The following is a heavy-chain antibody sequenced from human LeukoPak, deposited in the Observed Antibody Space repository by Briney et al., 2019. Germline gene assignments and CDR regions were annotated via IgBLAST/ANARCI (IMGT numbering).Heavy chain of an antibody. CDR3: ARGTGRGGYNFEN. J-gene: IGHJ4*02. CDR1: GFIFNNYG. D-gene: IGHD2-2*02. Sequence: GGSLRLSCAASGFIFNNYGFHWVRQAPGKGLEWVTMISYDGSNKYYADSVKGRFTISRDNSKNTVSLQLNSLRAEDTAVYYCARGTGRGGYNFENWGQGTLVTVSS. CDR2: ISYDGSNK. V-gene: IGHV3-30*19.